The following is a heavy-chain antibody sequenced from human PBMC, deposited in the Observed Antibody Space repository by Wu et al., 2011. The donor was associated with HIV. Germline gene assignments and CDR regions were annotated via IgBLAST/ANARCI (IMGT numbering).Heavy chain of an antibody. CDR1: GYTFTDYY. CDR2: VDPEDGES. Sequence: EVQLVQSGAEVKKPGATVKISCKVSGYTFTDYYMHWVQQAPGKGPEWVGLVDPEDGESMYAEKFQGRVTITADTSTDTAYMELSSLRSEDTAVYYCASQPPSMIRGIIYNWFESWGQGTQVTVSS. J-gene: IGHJ5*01. V-gene: IGHV1-69-2*01. D-gene: IGHD3-10*01. CDR3: ASQPPSMIRGIIYNWFES.